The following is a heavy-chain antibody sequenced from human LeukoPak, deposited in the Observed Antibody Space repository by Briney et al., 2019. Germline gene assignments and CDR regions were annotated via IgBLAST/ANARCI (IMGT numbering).Heavy chain of an antibody. D-gene: IGHD1-14*01. Sequence: GGSLRLSCEASGFTFSNNWMTWVRQAPGKGLEWVANIKQDGTKTYYVDSVKGRFTISRDNAKNSVYLQMNSLRAEDTAVYFCAKDNPLPLWGQGTLVTVSS. CDR1: GFTFSNNW. J-gene: IGHJ4*02. CDR2: IKQDGTKT. V-gene: IGHV3-7*04. CDR3: AKDNPLPL.